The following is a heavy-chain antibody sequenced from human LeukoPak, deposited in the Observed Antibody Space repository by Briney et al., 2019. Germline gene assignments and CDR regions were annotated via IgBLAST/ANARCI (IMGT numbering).Heavy chain of an antibody. CDR2: IRDSGKNT. Sequence: GGSLRLSCAASGFIFSNYAMNWVRQVPGKGLEWVSSIRDSGKNTYYPGSVEGRFTISRDNSKNTLYLQMSSLRAEDTAVYYCARETRGAVGSYWGQGTLVTVSS. D-gene: IGHD6-19*01. J-gene: IGHJ4*02. CDR3: ARETRGAVGSY. V-gene: IGHV3-23*01. CDR1: GFIFSNYA.